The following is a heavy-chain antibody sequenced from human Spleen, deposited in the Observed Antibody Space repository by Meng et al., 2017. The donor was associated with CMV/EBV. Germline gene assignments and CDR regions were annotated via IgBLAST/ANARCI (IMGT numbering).Heavy chain of an antibody. CDR1: GFTFSSYA. CDR2: ISYDGSNK. CDR3: ARMGSTGFCDY. D-gene: IGHD3-10*01. V-gene: IGHV3-30*04. Sequence: GGSLRLSCAASGFTFSSYAMHWVRQAPGKGLEWVAVISYDGSNKYYADSVKGRFTISRDNSKNTLYLQMNSLRAEDTAVYYCARMGSTGFCDYWGQGTLVTVSS. J-gene: IGHJ4*02.